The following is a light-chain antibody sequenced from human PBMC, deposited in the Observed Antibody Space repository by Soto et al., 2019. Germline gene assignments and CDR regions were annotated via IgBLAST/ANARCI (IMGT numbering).Light chain of an antibody. Sequence: TVLTQSPGTLSLSPDERATLSYITGQNGSSNLLVRYHQHPGRAPRLLSYGAYTRATGIPARISGSGSGTEFTITISSLQSEDFAVYYCQQYNNWPQTFGPGPNV. V-gene: IGKV3-15*01. J-gene: IGKJ1*01. CDR3: QQYNNWPQT. CDR2: GAY. CDR1: QNGSSN.